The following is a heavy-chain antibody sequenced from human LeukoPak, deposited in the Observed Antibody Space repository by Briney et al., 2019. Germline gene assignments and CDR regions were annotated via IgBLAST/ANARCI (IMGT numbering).Heavy chain of an antibody. D-gene: IGHD3-10*01. CDR3: AKDDAWLRFGE. Sequence: GGSLRLSCAASGFTFRSYWMTWVRQSPGKGLEWVSGISPSDDITYYADSVKGRFTISRDNSKNTLYLEVISLTAEDTAVYYCAKDDAWLRFGEWSQGTLVTVSS. J-gene: IGHJ4*02. CDR2: ISPSDDIT. CDR1: GFTFRSYW. V-gene: IGHV3-23*01.